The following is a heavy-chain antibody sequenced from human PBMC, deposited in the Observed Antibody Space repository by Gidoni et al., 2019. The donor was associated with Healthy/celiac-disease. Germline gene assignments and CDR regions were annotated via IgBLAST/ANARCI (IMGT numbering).Heavy chain of an antibody. CDR3: AKSRRKVAAAGVRDY. CDR1: GGSISSGDYY. D-gene: IGHD6-13*01. V-gene: IGHV4-30-4*01. CDR2: IYYSGST. J-gene: IGHJ4*02. Sequence: QVQLQESGPGLVKPSQTLSLTCTVSGGSISSGDYYWNWIRQPPGKGLEWIGYIYYSGSTYYNPCLKSRVTISVDTSKNQFSLKLSSVTAADTAVYYCAKSRRKVAAAGVRDYWGQGTLVTVSS.